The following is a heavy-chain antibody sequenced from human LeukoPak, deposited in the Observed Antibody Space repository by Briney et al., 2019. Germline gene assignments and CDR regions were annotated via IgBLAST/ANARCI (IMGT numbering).Heavy chain of an antibody. CDR3: AKLAAAGPFDY. J-gene: IGHJ4*02. V-gene: IGHV3-74*01. CDR2: INSDGSST. CDR1: GFTFSSYW. Sequence: GGSLRLSCAASGFTFSSYWMHWVRQAPGKGLVWVSLINSDGSSTSYADSVKGRFTISRDNSKNTLYLQMNSLRAEDTAVYYCAKLAAAGPFDYWGQGTLVTVSS. D-gene: IGHD6-13*01.